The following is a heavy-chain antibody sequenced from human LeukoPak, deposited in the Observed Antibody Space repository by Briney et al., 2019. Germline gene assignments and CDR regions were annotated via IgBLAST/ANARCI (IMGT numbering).Heavy chain of an antibody. J-gene: IGHJ3*02. CDR3: ASGSRSSVSFDI. CDR2: IWYDGSNK. CDR1: GFTFSSYG. D-gene: IGHD6-6*01. V-gene: IGHV3-33*07. Sequence: GMSLRLSCAASGFTFSSYGMYWVRQAPGKGLEWVAVIWYDGSNKYYGDSVKGRFTISRDNSRNTLYLQMNSLRAEDTAVYYCASGSRSSVSFDIWGQGTMVTVSS.